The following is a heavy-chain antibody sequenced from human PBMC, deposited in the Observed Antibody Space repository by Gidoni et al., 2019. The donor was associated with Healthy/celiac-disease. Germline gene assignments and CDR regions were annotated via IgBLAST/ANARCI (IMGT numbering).Heavy chain of an antibody. D-gene: IGHD2-15*01. V-gene: IGHV3-30*18. J-gene: IGHJ4*02. Sequence: QVQLVESGGGVVQPGRSLRLSCAASGFTFSSYGMHWVRQAPGKGLEWVAVISYDGSNKYYADSVKGRFTISRDNSKNTLYLQMNSLRAEDTAVYYCAKASYIVVVVAATATDYWGQGTLVTVSS. CDR2: ISYDGSNK. CDR1: GFTFSSYG. CDR3: AKASYIVVVVAATATDY.